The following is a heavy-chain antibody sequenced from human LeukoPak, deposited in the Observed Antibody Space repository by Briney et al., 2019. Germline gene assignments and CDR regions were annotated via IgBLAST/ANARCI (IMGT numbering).Heavy chain of an antibody. CDR1: GYTFTNFD. CDR2: MNPVSGNA. J-gene: IGHJ4*02. CDR3: ARPGSTGYSYFDY. Sequence: ASVKVSCKASGYTFTNFDINWVRQAPGQGLEWMGWMNPVSGNAGSAQKFQGRVTMTRDTSTSTVYMEPSSLRSEDTAVYYCARPGSTGYSYFDYWGQGTLVTVSS. D-gene: IGHD3-9*01. V-gene: IGHV1-8*01.